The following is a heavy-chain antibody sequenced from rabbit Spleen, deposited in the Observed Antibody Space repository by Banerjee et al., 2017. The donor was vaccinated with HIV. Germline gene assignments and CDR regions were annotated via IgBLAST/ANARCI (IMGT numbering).Heavy chain of an antibody. Sequence: QQQLEESGGDLVQPEGSLTLTCTASGFSFSYSDYMCWVRQPPGKGPEWIACIGAGVSYTTYYATWAKGRFTISKTSSTTVTLQLTSLTAADTATYFCARDAAGREDFNLWGPGTLVTVS. J-gene: IGHJ4*01. D-gene: IGHD4-2*01. CDR3: ARDAAGREDFNL. CDR2: IGAGVSYTT. V-gene: IGHV1S45*01. CDR1: GFSFSYSDY.